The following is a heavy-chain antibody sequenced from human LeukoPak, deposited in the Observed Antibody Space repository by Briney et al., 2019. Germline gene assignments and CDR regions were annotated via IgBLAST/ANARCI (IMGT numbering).Heavy chain of an antibody. V-gene: IGHV3-30*18. CDR2: ISYDGSNK. D-gene: IGHD3-3*01. J-gene: IGHJ4*02. CDR1: GFTFSSYG. CDR3: AKGQYYDFWSGSDY. Sequence: GGSLRLSCAASGFTFSSYGMHWVRQAPGKGLEWVAAISYDGSNKYYADSVKGRFTISRDNSRNTLYLQMNSLRAEDTAVYYCAKGQYYDFWSGSDYWGQGTLVTVSS.